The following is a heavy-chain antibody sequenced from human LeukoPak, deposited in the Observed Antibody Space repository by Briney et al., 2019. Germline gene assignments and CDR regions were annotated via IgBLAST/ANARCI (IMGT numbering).Heavy chain of an antibody. CDR2: ISSSSSYI. J-gene: IGHJ4*02. CDR1: GFTFSNYS. Sequence: GGSLRLSCAASGFTFSNYSMNWVRQAPGKGLEWVSSISSSSSYIYYADSVKGRFTISRDNAKNSLYLQMNSLRAEDTAVYYCARGGSSSSGFDYWGQGTLVTVSS. V-gene: IGHV3-21*01. CDR3: ARGGSSSSGFDY. D-gene: IGHD6-6*01.